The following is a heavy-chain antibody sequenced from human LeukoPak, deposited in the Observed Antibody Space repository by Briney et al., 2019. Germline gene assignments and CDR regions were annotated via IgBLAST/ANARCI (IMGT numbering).Heavy chain of an antibody. Sequence: PSETLSLTCTVSGGSISSYYWSWTRQPPGKGLEWIGYIYYSGSTNYNPSLKSRVTISVDTSKNQFSLKLSSVTAADTAVYYCATHPYCGGDCYGDYWGQGTLVTVSS. D-gene: IGHD2-21*02. V-gene: IGHV4-59*08. J-gene: IGHJ4*02. CDR3: ATHPYCGGDCYGDY. CDR2: IYYSGST. CDR1: GGSISSYY.